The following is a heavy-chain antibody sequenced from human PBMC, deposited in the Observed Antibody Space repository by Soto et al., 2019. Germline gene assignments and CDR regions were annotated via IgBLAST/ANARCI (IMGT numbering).Heavy chain of an antibody. CDR3: ARAGDCSSTSCYRTENWFDP. CDR1: GGSISSSSYY. D-gene: IGHD2-2*01. CDR2: IYYSGST. J-gene: IGHJ5*02. Sequence: QLQLQESGPGLVKPSETLSLTCTVSGGSISSSSYYWGWIRQPPGKGLEWIGSIYYSGSTYYNPSLKGRVTISVDTSKSQFSLKLCSVTAAYTAVYYCARAGDCSSTSCYRTENWFDPWGQGTLVTVSS. V-gene: IGHV4-39*01.